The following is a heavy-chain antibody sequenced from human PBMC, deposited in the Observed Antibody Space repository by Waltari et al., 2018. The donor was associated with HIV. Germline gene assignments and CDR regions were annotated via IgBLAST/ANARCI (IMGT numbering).Heavy chain of an antibody. Sequence: EVQLVESGGGLVQPGGSLSLSCAASGFTFSNYEMNWVRQAPGKGLELVSYISSSGNTIHYADSVKGRFTISRDDAKNSLYLQMNSLRAEDTAVYYCARDLGGSGWYDYYYGMDVWGQGTTVTVSS. J-gene: IGHJ6*02. CDR3: ARDLGGSGWYDYYYGMDV. CDR2: ISSSGNTI. V-gene: IGHV3-48*03. D-gene: IGHD6-19*01. CDR1: GFTFSNYE.